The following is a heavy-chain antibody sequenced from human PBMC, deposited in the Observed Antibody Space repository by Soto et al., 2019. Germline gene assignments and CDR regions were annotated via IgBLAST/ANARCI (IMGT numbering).Heavy chain of an antibody. CDR2: ISYDGSNK. D-gene: IGHD2-8*01. Sequence: LRLSCAASGFTFSSYGMHWVRQAPGKGLEWVAVISYDGSNKYYADSVKGRFTISRDNSKNTLYLQMNSLRAEDTAVYYCAKGLMLRGRTGDAFDIWGQGTTVTVSS. CDR3: AKGLMLRGRTGDAFDI. J-gene: IGHJ3*02. V-gene: IGHV3-30*18. CDR1: GFTFSSYG.